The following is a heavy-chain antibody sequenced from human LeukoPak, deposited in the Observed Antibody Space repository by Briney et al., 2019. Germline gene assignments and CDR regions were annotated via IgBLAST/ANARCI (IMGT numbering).Heavy chain of an antibody. CDR2: IYYTRST. CDR3: ARGVDQYYDFWSGYYGPTDYGMDV. V-gene: IGHV4-30-4*01. CDR1: GGSISSGDYY. J-gene: IGHJ6*02. D-gene: IGHD3-3*01. Sequence: SETLSLTCTVSGGSISSGDYYWSWIRQPPGKGLEWIVYIYYTRSTYYIPSLKSRVTISVDTSKNQFSLKLSSVTAADTAVYYCARGVDQYYDFWSGYYGPTDYGMDVWGQGTTVTVSS.